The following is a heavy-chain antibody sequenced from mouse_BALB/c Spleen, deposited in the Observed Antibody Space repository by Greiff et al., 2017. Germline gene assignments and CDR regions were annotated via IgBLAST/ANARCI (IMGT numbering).Heavy chain of an antibody. Sequence: QVQLKESGPGLVAPSQTLSITCTVSGFSLTGYGVNWVRQPPGKGLEWMGMIWGDGSTDYNSALKSRLSISKDNSTSQVYLKMNSLQADDTARYYCARHLLRAMDYWGQGTSATVSS. D-gene: IGHD2-1*01. V-gene: IGHV2-6-7*01. CDR1: GFSLTGYG. CDR2: IWGDGST. CDR3: ARHLLRAMDY. J-gene: IGHJ4*01.